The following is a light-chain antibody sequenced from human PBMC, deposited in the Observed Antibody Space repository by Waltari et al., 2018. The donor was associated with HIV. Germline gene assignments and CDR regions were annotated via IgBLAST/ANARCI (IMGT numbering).Light chain of an antibody. J-gene: IGLJ3*02. CDR1: AANIHTHY. Sequence: QSVLTQPPSMSAAPGQTVTILCSGGAANIHTHYVSCHQQFPGTAPTLLIFETTKRPSGTPDRFSGSKSGASATLAITGLQTTDEAVYFCVTWDSSLSSWVFGGGTKLTVL. V-gene: IGLV1-51*02. CDR2: ETT. CDR3: VTWDSSLSSWV.